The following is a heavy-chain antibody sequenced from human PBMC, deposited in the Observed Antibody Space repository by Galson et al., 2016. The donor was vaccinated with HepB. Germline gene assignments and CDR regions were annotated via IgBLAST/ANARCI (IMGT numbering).Heavy chain of an antibody. D-gene: IGHD3-10*01. Sequence: SVKVSCKASAYTFTSSYMHWVRQAPGQGLEWMGIINPSDGFTNYAQKFQGRVTMTRDTSTSTVYMELSGLRSEDTAVYYCAREDTLVQGAIINGMDVWGKGTTVTVSS. V-gene: IGHV1-46*03. CDR2: INPSDGFT. CDR1: AYTFTSSY. CDR3: AREDTLVQGAIINGMDV. J-gene: IGHJ6*04.